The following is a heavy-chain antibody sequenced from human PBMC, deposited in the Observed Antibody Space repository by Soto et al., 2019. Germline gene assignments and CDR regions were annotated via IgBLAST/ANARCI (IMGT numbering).Heavy chain of an antibody. J-gene: IGHJ5*02. V-gene: IGHV4-59*01. D-gene: IGHD3-9*01. CDR3: VRDYLLTGFDP. CDR1: GGSISNYY. CDR2: VYYSGST. Sequence: SETLSLTCTVSGGSISNYYWTWVRQPPGKGLEWIGYVYYSGSTNYNPSLESRVTISIDASKNQFSLKMKPVTAADTAVYYCVRDYLLTGFDPWGQGALVTVSS.